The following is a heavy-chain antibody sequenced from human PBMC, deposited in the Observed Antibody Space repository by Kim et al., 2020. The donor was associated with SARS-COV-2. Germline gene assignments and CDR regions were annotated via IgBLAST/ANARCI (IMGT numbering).Heavy chain of an antibody. CDR2: IIPIFGTA. CDR1: GGTFSSYA. V-gene: IGHV1-69*13. D-gene: IGHD6-13*01. CDR3: ARGGLDSSSWYLGSSLGPNYGMDV. Sequence: SVKVSCKASGGTFSSYAISWVRQAPGQGLEWMGGIIPIFGTANYAQKFQGRVTITADESTSTAYMELSSLRSEDTAVYYCARGGLDSSSWYLGSSLGPNYGMDVWGQGTTVTVSS. J-gene: IGHJ6*02.